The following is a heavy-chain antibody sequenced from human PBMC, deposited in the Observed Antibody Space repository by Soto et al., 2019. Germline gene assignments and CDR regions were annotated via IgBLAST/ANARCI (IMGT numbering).Heavy chain of an antibody. CDR2: ISADNGHT. CDR3: AAPDFGDYWYFDL. CDR1: GYTFTSYG. Sequence: ASVKVSCKASGYTFTSYGISWVRQAPGQGLEWMGWISADNGHTNYAQKLQGRVTITTDASTSTAYMELSSLRSEDTAVYYRAAPDFGDYWYFDLWGRGTLVTVSS. J-gene: IGHJ2*01. V-gene: IGHV1-18*01. D-gene: IGHD4-17*01.